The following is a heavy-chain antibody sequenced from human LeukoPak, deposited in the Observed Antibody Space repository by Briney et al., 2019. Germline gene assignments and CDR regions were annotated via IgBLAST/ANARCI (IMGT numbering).Heavy chain of an antibody. J-gene: IGHJ4*02. CDR1: GGSFSGYY. CDR2: INHSGRT. CDR3: ARDGWYYYGSGSYYDY. D-gene: IGHD3-10*01. V-gene: IGHV4-34*01. Sequence: PSETLSLTCAVYGGSFSGYYWSWIRQPPGKGLEWIGEINHSGRTNYTPSLKSRVTISVDTSKNQFSLKLSSVTAADTAVYYCARDGWYYYGSGSYYDYWGQGTLVTVSS.